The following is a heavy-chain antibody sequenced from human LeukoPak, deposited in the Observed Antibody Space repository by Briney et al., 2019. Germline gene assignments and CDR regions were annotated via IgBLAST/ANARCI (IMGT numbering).Heavy chain of an antibody. Sequence: GGSLRLSCAASGFTFRDYTMNWVRQAPGKGLEWVSAISKSGTYIKYADSVKGRFTVSRDNAKNSLFLQMNSLRVEDTAVYYCARGVLPGTIQWSLDYWGQGTLVTVSS. D-gene: IGHD2-2*01. CDR1: GFTFRDYT. J-gene: IGHJ4*02. V-gene: IGHV3-21*01. CDR3: ARGVLPGTIQWSLDY. CDR2: ISKSGTYI.